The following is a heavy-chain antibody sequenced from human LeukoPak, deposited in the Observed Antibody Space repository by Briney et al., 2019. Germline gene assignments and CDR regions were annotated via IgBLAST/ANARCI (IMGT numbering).Heavy chain of an antibody. Sequence: SGTLSLTWSVTGGPISSYYWRWIRLAPGQGLEWIGYIYYCGSTNYNPSLKSRVTISVDTSKNQFSLKLSSVTAADTAVYYCARSAGYYYDSSAYRYYFDYWGQGTLVTVSS. V-gene: IGHV4-59*01. CDR3: ARSAGYYYDSSAYRYYFDY. CDR1: GGPISSYY. CDR2: IYYCGST. J-gene: IGHJ4*02. D-gene: IGHD3-22*01.